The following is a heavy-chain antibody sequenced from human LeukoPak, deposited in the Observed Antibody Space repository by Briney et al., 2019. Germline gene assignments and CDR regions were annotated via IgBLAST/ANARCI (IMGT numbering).Heavy chain of an antibody. CDR1: GGTFISYA. Sequence: SVKVSCKASGGTFISYAISWVRQAPGQGLEWMGGIIPIFGTANYAQKFQGRVTITADESTSTAYMELSSLRSEDTAVYYCARARYSSSWHFDYWGQGTLVTVSS. CDR2: IIPIFGTA. J-gene: IGHJ4*02. CDR3: ARARYSSSWHFDY. D-gene: IGHD6-13*01. V-gene: IGHV1-69*01.